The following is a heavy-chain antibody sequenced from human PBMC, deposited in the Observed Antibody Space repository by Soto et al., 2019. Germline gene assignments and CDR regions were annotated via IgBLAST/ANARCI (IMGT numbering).Heavy chain of an antibody. CDR3: AKDNDYHFDY. CDR2: ISWNSGSI. Sequence: PGGSLRLSCAASGFTFDDYAIHWVRQAPGKGLEWVSGISWNSGSIGYADSVKGRFTISRDNAKNSLYLQMNSLRAEDTALYYCAKDNDYHFDYWGQGTLVTVSS. J-gene: IGHJ4*02. V-gene: IGHV3-9*01. D-gene: IGHD4-17*01. CDR1: GFTFDDYA.